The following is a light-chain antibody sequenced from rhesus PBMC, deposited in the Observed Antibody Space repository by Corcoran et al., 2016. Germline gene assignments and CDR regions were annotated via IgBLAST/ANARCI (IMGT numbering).Light chain of an antibody. Sequence: QIILTQSPATLSLSPGERATLSCRASQSVSSYLAWYHQKPGLAPRLLISGASSRATGIPDRFSGSGAVTDFTLTISSLEPEDFAVYYCQMHTSSPYSFGQGTKVEIK. CDR3: QMHTSSPYS. V-gene: IGKV3-53*02. CDR2: GAS. CDR1: QSVSSY. J-gene: IGKJ2*01.